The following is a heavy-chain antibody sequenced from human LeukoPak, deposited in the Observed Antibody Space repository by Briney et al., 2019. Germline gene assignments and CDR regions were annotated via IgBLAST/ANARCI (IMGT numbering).Heavy chain of an antibody. V-gene: IGHV4-34*01. CDR2: INYSGST. CDR3: ARGGDRGYNY. D-gene: IGHD5-18*01. J-gene: IGHJ4*02. CDR1: GGSFSGYY. Sequence: SETLSLTCAVYGGSFSGYYWSWIRQPPGKGLEWIGEINYSGSTNYNPSLKSRATISVDTSKNQISLKLSSVTAADTAVYYCARGGDRGYNYWGQGTLVTVSS.